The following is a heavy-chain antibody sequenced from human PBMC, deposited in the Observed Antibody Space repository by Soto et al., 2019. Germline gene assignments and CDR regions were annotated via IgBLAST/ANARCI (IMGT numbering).Heavy chain of an antibody. D-gene: IGHD3-16*01. CDR1: GFTFGNYG. CDR2: ILYDGSDK. Sequence: QVQLVESGGGVVQPGTSLRLSCAASGFTFGNYGMHWVRQPPGKGLEWISSILYDGSDKYYADSVKGRFTISRDGSKNTLYLQMDSLRPEDTAVYYCAKWGEVSHNPGGNYYYGMDVCGQGTTVTVSS. CDR3: AKWGEVSHNPGGNYYYGMDV. V-gene: IGHV3-30*18. J-gene: IGHJ6*02.